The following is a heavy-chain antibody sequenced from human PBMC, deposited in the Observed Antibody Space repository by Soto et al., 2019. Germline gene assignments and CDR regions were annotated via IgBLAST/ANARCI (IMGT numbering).Heavy chain of an antibody. CDR1: GGSISSSNYY. Sequence: QLQLQESGPRLVKLSETLSLTCTVSGGSISSSNYYWAWIRQPPGKGLEWIGSIFYSRNTSYNPTLKSRVTIPVDAYKNQFSLKLTSVTAADTALYYCAGAGQGDLYGLEVWGQGTTVTVSS. CDR2: IFYSRNT. D-gene: IGHD2-21*02. CDR3: AGAGQGDLYGLEV. V-gene: IGHV4-39*01. J-gene: IGHJ6*02.